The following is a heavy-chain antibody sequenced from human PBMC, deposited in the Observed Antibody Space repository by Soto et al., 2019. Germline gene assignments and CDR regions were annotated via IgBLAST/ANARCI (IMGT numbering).Heavy chain of an antibody. V-gene: IGHV1-2*02. D-gene: IGHD3-10*01. J-gene: IGHJ5*02. CDR1: GYSFIDYY. Sequence: ASVKVSCKAFGYSFIDYYIHWVRQAPGQGLEWMGWINPKSGASNYAQKFQGRVNMTGDTSLSAAYMELSSLTSDDTAVYYCAIELSTYNWFDPWGQGTQVTVSS. CDR2: INPKSGAS. CDR3: AIELSTYNWFDP.